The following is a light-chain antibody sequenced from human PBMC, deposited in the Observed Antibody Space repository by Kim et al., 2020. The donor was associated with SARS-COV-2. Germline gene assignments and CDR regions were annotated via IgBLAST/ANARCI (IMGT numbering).Light chain of an antibody. CDR3: QAWDSSTVV. CDR2: KDI. CDR1: KLGDKY. Sequence: VSPGQTASITCSGEKLGDKYVCWYQQKTGQSPVLVIYKDIKRPSGIPERFSGSNSGNTATLTISGTQAMDEADYYCQAWDSSTVVFGGGTQLTVL. J-gene: IGLJ2*01. V-gene: IGLV3-1*01.